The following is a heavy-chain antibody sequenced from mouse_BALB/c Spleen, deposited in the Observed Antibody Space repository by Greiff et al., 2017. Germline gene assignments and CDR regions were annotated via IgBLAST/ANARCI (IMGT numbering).Heavy chain of an antibody. CDR2: IYWDDDK. Sequence: QGTLKVSGPGILQPSQTLSLTCSFSGFSLSTSGMGVSWIRQPSGKGLEWLAHIYWDDDKRYNPSLKSRLTISKDTSSNQVFLKITSVDTADTATYYCARREDYGRGYYFDYWGQGTTLTVSS. J-gene: IGHJ2*01. CDR3: ARREDYGRGYYFDY. V-gene: IGHV8-12*01. D-gene: IGHD1-1*02. CDR1: GFSLSTSGMG.